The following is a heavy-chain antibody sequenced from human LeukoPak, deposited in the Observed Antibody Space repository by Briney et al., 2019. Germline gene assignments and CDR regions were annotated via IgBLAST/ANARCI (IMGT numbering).Heavy chain of an antibody. CDR1: GFTFSSYE. D-gene: IGHD1-26*01. V-gene: IGHV3-7*01. Sequence: GGSLRLSCVASGFTFSSYEMNWVRQAPGKGLEWVAKIEKDGSAAYYVDSMKGRFTISRDNAENSLYLQMNSLRAEDTAVYSCARAGVTNLLGETYWYFDLWGRGTLVTVSS. J-gene: IGHJ2*01. CDR3: ARAGVTNLLGETYWYFDL. CDR2: IEKDGSAA.